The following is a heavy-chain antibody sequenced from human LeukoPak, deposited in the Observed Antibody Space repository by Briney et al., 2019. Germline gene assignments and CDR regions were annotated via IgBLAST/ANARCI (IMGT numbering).Heavy chain of an antibody. Sequence: EASVKVSCMASGYTFTGYYMHWVRQAPGQGLEWMGWINPNSGGTNYAQKFQGRVTMTRDTSISTAYMELSRLRSDDTAVYYCAREEGYDSSGYQAQYWGQGTLVTVSS. CDR2: INPNSGGT. CDR1: GYTFTGYY. D-gene: IGHD3-22*01. J-gene: IGHJ4*02. CDR3: AREEGYDSSGYQAQY. V-gene: IGHV1-2*02.